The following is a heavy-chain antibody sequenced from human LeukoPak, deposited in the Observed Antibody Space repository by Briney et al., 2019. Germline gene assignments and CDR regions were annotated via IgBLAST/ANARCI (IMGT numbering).Heavy chain of an antibody. CDR2: IYTSGST. J-gene: IGHJ4*02. CDR1: GGSISSYY. Sequence: SETLSFTCTVSGGSISSYYWSWIRQPPGKGLEWIGYIYTSGSTNYNPSLKSRVTISVDTSKNQFSLKLSSVTAADTAVYYCARHPTVSSGWFRGMWYFDYWGQGTLVTVSS. V-gene: IGHV4-4*09. D-gene: IGHD6-19*01. CDR3: ARHPTVSSGWFRGMWYFDY.